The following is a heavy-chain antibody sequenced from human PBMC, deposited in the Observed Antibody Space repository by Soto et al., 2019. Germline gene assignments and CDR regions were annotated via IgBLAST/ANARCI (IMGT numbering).Heavy chain of an antibody. V-gene: IGHV3-72*01. CDR3: ARDVGYSYGYKYYYYMDV. J-gene: IGHJ6*03. CDR2: TRNKANSYTT. CDR1: GFTFSDHY. D-gene: IGHD5-18*01. Sequence: PGGSLRLSCAASGFTFSDHYMDCVRQAPGKGLEWVGRTRNKANSYTTEYAASVKGRFTISRDDSKNSLYLQMNSLKTEDTAVYYCARDVGYSYGYKYYYYMDVWGKGTTVTVSS.